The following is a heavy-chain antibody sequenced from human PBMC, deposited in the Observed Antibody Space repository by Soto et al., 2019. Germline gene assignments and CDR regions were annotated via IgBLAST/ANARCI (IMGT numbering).Heavy chain of an antibody. D-gene: IGHD6-13*01. V-gene: IGHV3-23*01. J-gene: IGHJ4*02. CDR3: AKGRNVYSKSPGDY. CDR2: ISGSGGST. Sequence: HPGGSLRLSCAASGFTFSSYAMSWVRQAPGKGLEWVSAISGSGGSTYYADSVKGRFTISRDNSKNTLYLQMNSLRAEDTAVYYCAKGRNVYSKSPGDYWGQGIQVTVSS. CDR1: GFTFSSYA.